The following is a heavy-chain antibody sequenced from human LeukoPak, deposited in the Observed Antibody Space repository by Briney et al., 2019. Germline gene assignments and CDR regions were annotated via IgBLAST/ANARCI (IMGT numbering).Heavy chain of an antibody. D-gene: IGHD3-3*01. CDR3: ARDLVPDFWSHMDV. J-gene: IGHJ6*03. CDR2: ISSSGSYI. Sequence: GGSLRLSCAASGFTFSSYSMNWVRQAPGKGLEWVSSISSSGSYIYYADSVKGRFTISRDNAKNSLYLQMNSLRAEDTAVYYCARDLVPDFWSHMDVWGKGTTVTVSS. CDR1: GFTFSSYS. V-gene: IGHV3-21*01.